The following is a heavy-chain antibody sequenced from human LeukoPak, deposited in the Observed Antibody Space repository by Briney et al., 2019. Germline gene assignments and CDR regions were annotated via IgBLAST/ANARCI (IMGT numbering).Heavy chain of an antibody. Sequence: KTSETLSLTCAVSGGSISSSNWWSWVRQPPGKGLEWIGEIYHSGSTNYNPSLKSRATISVDKSKNQFSLKLSSVTAADTAVYYCARRITMVRGVASLAFDIWGQGTMVTVSS. V-gene: IGHV4-4*02. CDR2: IYHSGST. J-gene: IGHJ3*02. CDR1: GGSISSSNW. D-gene: IGHD3-10*01. CDR3: ARRITMVRGVASLAFDI.